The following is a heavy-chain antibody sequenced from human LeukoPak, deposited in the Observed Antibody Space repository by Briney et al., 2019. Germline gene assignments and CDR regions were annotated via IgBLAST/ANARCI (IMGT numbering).Heavy chain of an antibody. D-gene: IGHD6-6*01. CDR3: ARSSYSSSSSV. CDR1: GFTVSSNY. CDR2: IYSGSST. V-gene: IGHV3-53*01. J-gene: IGHJ3*01. Sequence: GGSLRLSCAASGFTVSSNYMSWVRQAPGKGLEWVSLIYSGSSTFYADSVKGRFTVSRDNAKNSLYLQINSLRAEDTAVYYCARSSYSSSSSVWGQGTMVTVSS.